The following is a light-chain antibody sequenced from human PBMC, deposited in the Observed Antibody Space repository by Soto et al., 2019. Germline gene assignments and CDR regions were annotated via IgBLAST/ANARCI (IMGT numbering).Light chain of an antibody. J-gene: IGKJ1*01. V-gene: IGKV3-15*01. Sequence: EIVMTQSPATLSVSPGERATLSCRASQSISSNLAWYQQKPGQGPRLLIYDASTRATGIPARFSGSGSGTDFTLTISSLQFEDFAVYYCQQYNNWLKWTFGQGTKV. CDR2: DAS. CDR3: QQYNNWLKWT. CDR1: QSISSN.